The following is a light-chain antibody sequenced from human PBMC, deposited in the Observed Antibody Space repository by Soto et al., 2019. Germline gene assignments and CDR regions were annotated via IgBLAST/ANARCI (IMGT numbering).Light chain of an antibody. Sequence: EIVLTQSPVIVSLSPGERATLSCRASQSFPRNYLAWYQHKPGLPPRLLIYAVSSRATGIPDRFSGGGSGTDFTLTISGLEPEDYAVYYCQHYGSPPGPSFGQGTKVEIK. J-gene: IGKJ2*01. CDR2: AVS. V-gene: IGKV3-20*01. CDR3: QHYGSPPGPS. CDR1: QSFPRNY.